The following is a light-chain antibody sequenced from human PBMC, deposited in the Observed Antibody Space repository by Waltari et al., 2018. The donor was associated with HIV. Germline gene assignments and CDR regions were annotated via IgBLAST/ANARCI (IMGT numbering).Light chain of an antibody. CDR1: NIAGRK. CDR2: DES. J-gene: IGLJ2*01. Sequence: YVLTQPPSVSVAPGQTARITCGGDNIAGRKVHWYQRRPGQAPALVGFDESARPSGIPERFSGSISGNTATLIISRVEDGDEADYYCQVWDESNEQVVFGGGTRLTVL. CDR3: QVWDESNEQVV. V-gene: IGLV3-21*02.